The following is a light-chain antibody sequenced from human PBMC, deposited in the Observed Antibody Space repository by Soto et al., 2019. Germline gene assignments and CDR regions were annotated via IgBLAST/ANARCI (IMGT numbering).Light chain of an antibody. CDR3: QQRNIWPPVT. CDR1: PSVTNY. Sequence: EILLTQSPDTLSLSPGARATLSCRASPSVTNYLAWYQQKPGQAPRLLIYGAFNRATGIPARFSGSGSGTDFTLTISSLEPEDFAVYYCQQRNIWPPVTFGQGTRLEIK. J-gene: IGKJ5*01. CDR2: GAF. V-gene: IGKV3-11*01.